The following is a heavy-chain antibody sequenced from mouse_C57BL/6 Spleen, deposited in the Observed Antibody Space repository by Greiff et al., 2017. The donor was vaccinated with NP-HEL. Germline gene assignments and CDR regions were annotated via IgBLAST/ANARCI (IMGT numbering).Heavy chain of an antibody. V-gene: IGHV5-9*01. J-gene: IGHJ2*01. D-gene: IGHD2-3*01. CDR3: ARHGFDGYYEYYFDY. CDR2: ISGGGGNT. Sequence: EVKVVESGGGLVKPGGSLKLSCAASGFTFSSYTMSWVRQTPEKRLEWVATISGGGGNTYYPDSVKGRFTISRDNAKNTLYLQMSSLRSEDTALYYCARHGFDGYYEYYFDYWGQGTTLTVSS. CDR1: GFTFSSYT.